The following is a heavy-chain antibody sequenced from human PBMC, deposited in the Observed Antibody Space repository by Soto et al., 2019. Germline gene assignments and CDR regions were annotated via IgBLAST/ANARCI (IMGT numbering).Heavy chain of an antibody. CDR2: INQSGGT. D-gene: IGHD1-26*01. CDR1: GGSFSGYY. V-gene: IGHV4-34*01. Sequence: HVQLQQWGAGLLKPSETLSLTCTVSGGSFSGYYWSWIRQPPGKGLEWMGEINQSGGTNYNPSLKGRVITSVDTSKNQFSLKLSSVTAADTAVYYCARYSTAQWELGFMAFDIWGQGTMVTVSS. CDR3: ARYSTAQWELGFMAFDI. J-gene: IGHJ3*02.